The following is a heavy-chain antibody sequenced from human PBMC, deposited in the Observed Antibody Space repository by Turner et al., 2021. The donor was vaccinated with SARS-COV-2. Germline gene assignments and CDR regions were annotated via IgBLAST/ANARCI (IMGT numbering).Heavy chain of an antibody. D-gene: IGHD5-18*01. Sequence: EVQLVEFGGASVQPGRSLSLSCAAPVFSFSSYSMNWVRQAPGKGLEWVSYISSSSSTIYYADSVKGRFTISRDNAKNSLYLQMNSLRAEDTAVYYCARDPSKIQLWLHYYFDYWGQGTLVTVSS. CDR3: ARDPSKIQLWLHYYFDY. V-gene: IGHV3-48*01. CDR2: ISSSSSTI. J-gene: IGHJ4*02. CDR1: VFSFSSYS.